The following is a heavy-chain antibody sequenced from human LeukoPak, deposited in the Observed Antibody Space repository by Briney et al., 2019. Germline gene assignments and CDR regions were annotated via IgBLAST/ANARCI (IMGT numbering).Heavy chain of an antibody. V-gene: IGHV3-74*01. D-gene: IGHD3-22*01. J-gene: IGHJ4*02. CDR3: ARDRGTGYYYDSRGYPDY. Sequence: GGSLRLSCAASGFTFSSYWMHWVRQAPGKGLVWVSHIDSDGSTTSYADSVKGRFTISRDNAKNTLYLQMNSLRAEDTAVYYCARDRGTGYYYDSRGYPDYWGQGTLVTVSS. CDR1: GFTFSSYW. CDR2: IDSDGSTT.